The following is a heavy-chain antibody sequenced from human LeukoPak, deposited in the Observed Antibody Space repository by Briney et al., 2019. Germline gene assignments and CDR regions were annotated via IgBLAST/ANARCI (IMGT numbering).Heavy chain of an antibody. Sequence: NTSETLSLTCTVSGGSISSSSYYWGWIRQPPGKGLEWIGSIYYSGSTNYNPSLKSRVTISVDTSKNQFSLKLSSVTAADTAVYYCARGSVAGTREFDYWGQGTLVTVSS. CDR2: IYYSGST. J-gene: IGHJ4*02. D-gene: IGHD6-19*01. CDR1: GGSISSSSYY. V-gene: IGHV4-39*07. CDR3: ARGSVAGTREFDY.